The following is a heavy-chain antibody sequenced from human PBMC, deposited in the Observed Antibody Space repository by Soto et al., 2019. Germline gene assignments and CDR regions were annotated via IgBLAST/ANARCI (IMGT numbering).Heavy chain of an antibody. CDR1: EYTSADYY. V-gene: IGHV1-2*06. CDR3: VRDGPSHQSIFDL. Sequence: ASVKVSCKASEYTSADYYLHWVRQAPGQGFEWMGRTNLNDGRTNSPRRFQGRVTMTMDKSIKTVYMELSSLRSDDTAVYYCVRDGPSHQSIFDLWGQGTLVTVSS. CDR2: TNLNDGRT. J-gene: IGHJ4*02.